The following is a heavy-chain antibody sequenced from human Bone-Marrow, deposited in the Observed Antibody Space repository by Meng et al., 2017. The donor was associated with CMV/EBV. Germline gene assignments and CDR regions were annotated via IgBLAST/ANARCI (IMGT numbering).Heavy chain of an antibody. Sequence: GESLKISCAASGFTFSNYWMHWVRQAPGKGLVWVSRINSDGSITNYADSVKGRFTISRDNAQNTLYLQMNSLRAEDTAAYFCARAQFDPWGQGTLVTVSS. CDR1: GFTFSNYW. CDR2: INSDGSIT. V-gene: IGHV3-74*01. CDR3: ARAQFDP. J-gene: IGHJ5*02.